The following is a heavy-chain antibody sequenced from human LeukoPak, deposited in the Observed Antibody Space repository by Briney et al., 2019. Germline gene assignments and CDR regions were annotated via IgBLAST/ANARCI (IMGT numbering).Heavy chain of an antibody. V-gene: IGHV4-34*01. J-gene: IGHJ4*02. CDR1: GGSFSGYY. CDR2: INHSGST. CDR3: ARPDILTGYYFDY. Sequence: SETLSLTCAVYGGSFSGYYWSWIRQPPGKGLEWIGEINHSGSTNYNPSLKSRVTISVDTSKNQFSLKLSSVTAADTAVYYCARPDILTGYYFDYWGQGTPVTVSS. D-gene: IGHD3-9*01.